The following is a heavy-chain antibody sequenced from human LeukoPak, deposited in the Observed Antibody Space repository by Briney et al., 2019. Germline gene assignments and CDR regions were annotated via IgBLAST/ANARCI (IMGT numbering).Heavy chain of an antibody. D-gene: IGHD3-16*01. J-gene: IGHJ4*02. CDR1: GGSISSYY. V-gene: IGHV4-59*08. Sequence: PSETLSLTCTVSGGSISSYYWSWIRQPPGKGLEWIGYIYHSGSTNYNPSLKSRVTISVDTSKNQFSLKLSSVTAADTAVYYCARHFGASGLDYWGQGTLVTVSS. CDR2: IYHSGST. CDR3: ARHFGASGLDY.